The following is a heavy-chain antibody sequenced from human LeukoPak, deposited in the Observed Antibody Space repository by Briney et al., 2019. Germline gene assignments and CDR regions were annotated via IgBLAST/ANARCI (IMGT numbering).Heavy chain of an antibody. D-gene: IGHD3-10*01. CDR2: IYYSGST. CDR1: GGSISSYY. V-gene: IGHV4-59*01. CDR3: AGDFGDLAFDI. J-gene: IGHJ3*02. Sequence: SETLSLTCTVSGGSISSYYWSWIRQPPGKGLEWIGYIYYSGSTNYNPSLKSRVTISVDTSKNQFSLKLSSVTAADTAVYYCAGDFGDLAFDIWGQGTMVTVSS.